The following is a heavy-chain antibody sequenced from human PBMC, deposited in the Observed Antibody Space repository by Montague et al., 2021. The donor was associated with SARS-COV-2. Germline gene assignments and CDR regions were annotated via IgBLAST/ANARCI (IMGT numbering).Heavy chain of an antibody. J-gene: IGHJ4*02. CDR1: GFTFGDYA. V-gene: IGHV3-9*01. D-gene: IGHD3-10*01. CDR2: LSYNSENP. Sequence: SLRLSCAASGFTFGDYAMHWVRQTPGKGLEWVSGLSYNSENPGYSDSCXVLFTISRDNAKNSLYLQMNSLRTDDTALYYCAKDVYYGSGNYWQAFDYWGQGTLVTVSS. CDR3: AKDVYYGSGNYWQAFDY.